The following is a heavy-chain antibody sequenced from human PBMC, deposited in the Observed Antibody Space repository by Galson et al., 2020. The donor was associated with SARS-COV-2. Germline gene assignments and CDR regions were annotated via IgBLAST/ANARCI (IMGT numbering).Heavy chain of an antibody. CDR3: ARGPGLAVDGTVLWGRMDV. J-gene: IGHJ6*02. V-gene: IGHV3-30-3*01. Sequence: GSLRLSCAASGFSFSSDAMHWVRQAPGKGLEWVAAISNDGINKYYADSVKGRFSVSRDNPKNTLYLQMNSLRPDDTGVFYCARGPGLAVDGTVLWGRMDVWGQGTTVTVSS. CDR2: ISNDGINK. D-gene: IGHD6-19*01. CDR1: GFSFSSDA.